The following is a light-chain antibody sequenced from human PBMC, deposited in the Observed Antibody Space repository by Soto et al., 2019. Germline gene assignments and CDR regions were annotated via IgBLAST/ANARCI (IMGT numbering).Light chain of an antibody. Sequence: IQLTQSPSSLSASVGDRVTITCRASQGISSYLAWYQQKPGKAPKLLIYAASTLQSGVPSRFSGSGSGTDFTLTVSSLQPEDFETYYCQQPLTFGGGTKVDIK. CDR1: QGISSY. CDR3: QQPLT. CDR2: AAS. V-gene: IGKV1-9*01. J-gene: IGKJ4*01.